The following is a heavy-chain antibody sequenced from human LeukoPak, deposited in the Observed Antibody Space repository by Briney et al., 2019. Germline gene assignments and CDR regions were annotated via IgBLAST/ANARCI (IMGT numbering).Heavy chain of an antibody. Sequence: GGSLRLSCAASGFTVSSNYMNWVRQAPGKGLEWVSYISGDRNTIYYANSVKGRFTLSRDNGKNSLYLQMDSLRVEDTAIYYCVRRFDCWGQGTLVTVSS. V-gene: IGHV3-48*01. J-gene: IGHJ4*02. CDR2: ISGDRNTI. CDR1: GFTVSSNY. CDR3: VRRFDC.